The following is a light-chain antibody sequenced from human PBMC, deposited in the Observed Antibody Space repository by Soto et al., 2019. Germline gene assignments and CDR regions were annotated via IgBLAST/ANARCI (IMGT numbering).Light chain of an antibody. CDR3: MQGSQWPMYT. Sequence: DVVMTQSPLSLPVSLGQPASISCRSSQSLLSCDGNTHLNWFQQRPGQSRRRLIYTVSNRDSGVPDRFSGSGSGSDFTLNISRVEAEDVGVYFCMQGSQWPMYTFGQGTKLEIK. CDR2: TVS. CDR1: QSLLSCDGNTH. J-gene: IGKJ2*01. V-gene: IGKV2-30*01.